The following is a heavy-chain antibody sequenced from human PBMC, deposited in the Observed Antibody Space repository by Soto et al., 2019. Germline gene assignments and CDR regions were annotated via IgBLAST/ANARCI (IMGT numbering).Heavy chain of an antibody. J-gene: IGHJ4*02. V-gene: IGHV3-7*03. D-gene: IGHD3-10*01. CDR1: GFTFSSYW. CDR2: IKQDGSEK. Sequence: PGGSLRLSCAASGFTFSSYWMSWVRQAPGKGLEWVANIKQDGSEKYYVDSVKGRFTISRDNAKNSLYLQMNSLRAEDTAVYYCARAHYYGRYYFDYWGQGTLVTVSS. CDR3: ARAHYYGRYYFDY.